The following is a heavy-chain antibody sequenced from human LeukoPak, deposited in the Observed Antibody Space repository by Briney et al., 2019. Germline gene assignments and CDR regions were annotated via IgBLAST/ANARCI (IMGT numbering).Heavy chain of an antibody. Sequence: ATVKVSCKASGYTFTGYYMHWMRQAPGQGLEWMGWINPNSGGTNYAQKFQGRVTMTRDTSISTAYMELSRLRSDDTAVYYCASPGTYYYDSSGYSLDHWGQGTLVTVSS. CDR1: GYTFTGYY. CDR2: INPNSGGT. D-gene: IGHD3-22*01. J-gene: IGHJ4*02. V-gene: IGHV1-2*02. CDR3: ASPGTYYYDSSGYSLDH.